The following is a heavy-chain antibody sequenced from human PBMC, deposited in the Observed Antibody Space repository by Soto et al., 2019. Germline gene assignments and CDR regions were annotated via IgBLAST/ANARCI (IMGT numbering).Heavy chain of an antibody. D-gene: IGHD3-10*01. Sequence: QITLKESGPTLVKPTQTLTLTCTFSGFSLSTSGVGVGWIRQPPGKALEWLALIYWDDDKRYSPPLKSRLTITKDNSKNQVVLTMTNMDPVDTATYYCAHRRPGRGADAFDIWGQGTMVTVSS. J-gene: IGHJ3*02. CDR3: AHRRPGRGADAFDI. CDR2: IYWDDDK. CDR1: GFSLSTSGVG. V-gene: IGHV2-5*02.